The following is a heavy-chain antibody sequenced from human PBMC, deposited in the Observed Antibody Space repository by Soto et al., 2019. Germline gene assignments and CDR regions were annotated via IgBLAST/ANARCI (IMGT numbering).Heavy chain of an antibody. D-gene: IGHD2-8*01. Sequence: GGSLRLSCAASGFTFSSYAMSWVRQAPGKGLEWVSAISGSGGSTYYADSVKGRFTISRDNSKNTLYLQMNSLRAEDTAVYYCTKVVGNSLGQTKGVNDYWGQGTLVTVSS. CDR1: GFTFSSYA. V-gene: IGHV3-23*01. J-gene: IGHJ4*02. CDR2: ISGSGGST. CDR3: TKVVGNSLGQTKGVNDY.